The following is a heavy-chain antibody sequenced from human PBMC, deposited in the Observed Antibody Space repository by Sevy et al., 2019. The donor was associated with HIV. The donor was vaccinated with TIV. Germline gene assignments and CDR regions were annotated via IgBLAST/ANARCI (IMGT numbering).Heavy chain of an antibody. CDR2: ISSSSNYI. CDR3: ARVYSGYYNS. Sequence: GGSLRLSCAASGFTFSSYTINWVRQAPGKGLEWVSSISSSSNYIYYADSVKGRFTISRDNAKNSLYLQMNSVRAEDTAAYYCARVYSGYYNSWGQGTLVTVSS. D-gene: IGHD1-26*01. V-gene: IGHV3-21*01. CDR1: GFTFSSYT. J-gene: IGHJ4*02.